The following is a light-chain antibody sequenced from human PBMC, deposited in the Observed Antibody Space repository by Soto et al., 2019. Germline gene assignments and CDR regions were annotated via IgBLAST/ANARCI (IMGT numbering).Light chain of an antibody. CDR3: LQDYNYPRT. V-gene: IGKV1-6*01. CDR1: QGIRND. CDR2: AAS. J-gene: IGKJ1*01. Sequence: AIQMTQSPSSLSASVGDRVTIACRASQGIRNDLGWYQQKPGKAPQLLIYAASSLQSGVPSRFRGSGSGTDFTLTISSLQHEDFATYYCLQDYNYPRTFGQGTKVDIK.